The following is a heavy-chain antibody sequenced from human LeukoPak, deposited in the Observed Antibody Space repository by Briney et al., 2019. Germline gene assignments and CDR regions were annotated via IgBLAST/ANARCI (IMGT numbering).Heavy chain of an antibody. J-gene: IGHJ6*03. Sequence: ASVKVSCKASGYTFTGYYMHWVRQAPGQGLEWMGWISAYNGNTNYAQKLQGRVTMTTDTSTSTAYMELRSLRSDDTAVYYCARDSSSSWSIYYYYYYMDVWGKGTTVTISS. CDR3: ARDSSSSWSIYYYYYYMDV. CDR2: ISAYNGNT. V-gene: IGHV1-18*04. D-gene: IGHD6-13*01. CDR1: GYTFTGYY.